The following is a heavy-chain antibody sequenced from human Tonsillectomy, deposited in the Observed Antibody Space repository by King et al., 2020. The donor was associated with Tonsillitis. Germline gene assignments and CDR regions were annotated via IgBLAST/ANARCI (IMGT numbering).Heavy chain of an antibody. V-gene: IGHV3-66*01. CDR1: GFTVSSNY. J-gene: IGHJ4*02. CDR2: IYSGGST. CDR3: ARADYDILTGYYRPFDY. D-gene: IGHD3-9*01. Sequence: VQLVESGGGLVQPGGSLRLSCAASGFTVSSNYMSWVRQAPGKGLEWVSVIYSGGSTYYADSVKGRFTISRDNSKNTLYLQMNSLRVEDTAVYYCARADYDILTGYYRPFDYWGQGTLVTVSS.